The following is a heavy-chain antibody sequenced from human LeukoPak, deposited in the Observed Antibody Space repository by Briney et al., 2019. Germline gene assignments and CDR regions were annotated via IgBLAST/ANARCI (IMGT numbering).Heavy chain of an antibody. CDR3: ARHEFVVVPAAISVFDY. V-gene: IGHV4-59*08. CDR1: GGSISSYY. CDR2: IYYSGST. Sequence: SETLSLTCTVSGGSISSYYWSWIRQPPGKGLEWIGYIYYSGSTNYNPSLKSRVTISVDTSKNQFSLKLSSVTAADTAVYYCARHEFVVVPAAISVFDYWGQGTLVTVSS. D-gene: IGHD2-2*02. J-gene: IGHJ4*02.